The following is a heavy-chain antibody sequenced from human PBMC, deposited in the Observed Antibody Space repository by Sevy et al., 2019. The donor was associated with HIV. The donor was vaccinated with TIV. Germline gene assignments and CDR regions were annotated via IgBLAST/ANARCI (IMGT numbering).Heavy chain of an antibody. J-gene: IGHJ3*02. V-gene: IGHV4-34*01. CDR1: GGSFSDYS. Sequence: SETLSLTCAIYGGSFSDYSWNWIRQSPGKGLERIGEVNHRGSTNYNPSLKSRVTLSVDTSKNQFSLKLTSMTPADTAVYFCARLYAAYDIWGQGTLVTVSS. CDR3: ARLYAAYDI. CDR2: VNHRGST. D-gene: IGHD2-2*01.